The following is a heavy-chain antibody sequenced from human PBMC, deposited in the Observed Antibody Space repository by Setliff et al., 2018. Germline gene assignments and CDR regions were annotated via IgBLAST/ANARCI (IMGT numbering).Heavy chain of an antibody. V-gene: IGHV4-61*09. CDR3: ARAHTWSLPNDNSGYPGWFDP. Sequence: PSETLSLTCSVSGGSISSGSDYWTWIRQPAGKGLEWIGHIYTSGSTSYNPSLKSRVTISVDTSKNQFSLKLSSVTAADTAVYYCARAHTWSLPNDNSGYPGWFDPWGQGTLVTVSS. D-gene: IGHD3-22*01. J-gene: IGHJ5*02. CDR1: GGSISSGSDY. CDR2: IYTSGST.